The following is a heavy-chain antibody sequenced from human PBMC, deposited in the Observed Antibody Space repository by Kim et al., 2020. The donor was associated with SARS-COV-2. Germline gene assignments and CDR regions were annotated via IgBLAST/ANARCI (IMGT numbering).Heavy chain of an antibody. CDR2: IKSKTDGGTT. CDR3: TSGLILTGYYKYYFDY. CDR1: GFTFSNAW. V-gene: IGHV3-15*01. D-gene: IGHD3-9*01. Sequence: GGSLRLSCAASGFTFSNAWMSWVRQAPGKGLEWVGRIKSKTDGGTTDYAAPVKGRFTISRDDSKNTLYLQMNSLKTEDTAVYYCTSGLILTGYYKYYFDYWGQGTLVTVSS. J-gene: IGHJ4*02.